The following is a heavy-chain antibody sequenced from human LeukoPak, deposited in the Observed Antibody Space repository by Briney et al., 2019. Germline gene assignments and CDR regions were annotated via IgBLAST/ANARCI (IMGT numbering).Heavy chain of an antibody. CDR3: SNIYGSVF. V-gene: IGHV3-74*01. D-gene: IGHD3-10*01. Sequence: GGSLRLSCAASGFTFSSYAMHWVRQAPGKGLVWVSRINPDGSRTTYADSVKGRFTISRDNVKNTLYLQMNSLKVEDTAVYYCSNIYGSVFWGPGTLVTVSS. CDR1: GFTFSSYA. CDR2: INPDGSRT. J-gene: IGHJ4*02.